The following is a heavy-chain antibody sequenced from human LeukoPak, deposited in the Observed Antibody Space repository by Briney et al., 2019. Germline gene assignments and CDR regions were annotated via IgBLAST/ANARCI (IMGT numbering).Heavy chain of an antibody. Sequence: QPGRSLRLSCAASGFTFRRYGMHWVRQAPGKGLEWVAVIWYDGSNKYYADSVKGRFTISRDNSKNTLYLQMNSLRAEDTAVYYCARDDVDSGDHYYGMDVWGQGTTVTVSS. V-gene: IGHV3-33*01. CDR1: GFTFRRYG. CDR3: ARDDVDSGDHYYGMDV. J-gene: IGHJ6*02. CDR2: IWYDGSNK. D-gene: IGHD4-17*01.